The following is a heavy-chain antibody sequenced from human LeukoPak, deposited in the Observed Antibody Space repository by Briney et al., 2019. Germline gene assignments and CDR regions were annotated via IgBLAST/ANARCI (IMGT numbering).Heavy chain of an antibody. CDR2: IRYDGSNK. Sequence: PGGSLRLSCAASGFTFSSYGMHWVRQAPGKGLEWVAFIRYDGSNKYYADSVKGRFTISRDNSKNTLYLQMNSLRAEDTAVYYCAKDIESSGWCQFYTHYGMDVWGQGTTVTVSS. D-gene: IGHD6-13*01. V-gene: IGHV3-30*02. J-gene: IGHJ6*02. CDR3: AKDIESSGWCQFYTHYGMDV. CDR1: GFTFSSYG.